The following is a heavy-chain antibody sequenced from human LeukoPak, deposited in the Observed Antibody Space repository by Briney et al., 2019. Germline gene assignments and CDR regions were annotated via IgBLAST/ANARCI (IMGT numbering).Heavy chain of an antibody. Sequence: SGGSLRLSCAASGFTFSSYAMSWVRQAPGKGLEWVSAISGSGGSTYYADSVKGRFTISRDNSKNTLYLQMNSLRAEDTAVYYCARPSRIGYSNGLVLQHWGQGTLVTVSS. CDR1: GFTFSSYA. CDR2: ISGSGGST. V-gene: IGHV3-23*01. J-gene: IGHJ1*01. D-gene: IGHD4-11*01. CDR3: ARPSRIGYSNGLVLQH.